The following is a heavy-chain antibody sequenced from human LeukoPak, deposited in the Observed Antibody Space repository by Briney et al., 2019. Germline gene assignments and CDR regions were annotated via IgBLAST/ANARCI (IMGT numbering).Heavy chain of an antibody. CDR2: IIPILGIA. CDR3: ARDKPYSSSWHYYFDY. Sequence: SVKVSCKASGGTFSSYAISWVRQAPGQGLEWMGRIIPILGIANYAQKFQGRVTITADKSTSTAYMELSSLRSEDTAVYYCARDKPYSSSWHYYFDYWGQGTLVTVSS. D-gene: IGHD6-13*01. CDR1: GGTFSSYA. V-gene: IGHV1-69*04. J-gene: IGHJ4*02.